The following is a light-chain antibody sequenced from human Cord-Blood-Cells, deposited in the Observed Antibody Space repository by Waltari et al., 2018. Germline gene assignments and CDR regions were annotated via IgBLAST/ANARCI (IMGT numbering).Light chain of an antibody. J-gene: IGLJ2*01. CDR2: DVS. Sequence: QSALTQPASVSGSPGQSITLSCTGNRSDVGGYNYVSWYQQHPGKAPKLMIYDVSNRPSGFSNRFSGSKSGNTASLTISGLQAEDEADYYCSSYTSSSTVFGGGTKLTVL. V-gene: IGLV2-14*01. CDR3: SSYTSSSTV. CDR1: RSDVGGYNY.